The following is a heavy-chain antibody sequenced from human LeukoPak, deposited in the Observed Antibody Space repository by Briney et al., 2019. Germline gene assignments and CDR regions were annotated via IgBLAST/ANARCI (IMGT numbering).Heavy chain of an antibody. CDR2: ISSSSIYR. CDR3: AKVKGIASGLYYFFYMDV. D-gene: IGHD6-19*01. J-gene: IGHJ6*03. V-gene: IGHV3-21*04. CDR1: GFTFSAYS. Sequence: GGSLRLSCAASGFTFSAYSMNWVRQAPGKGLEWVSSISSSSIYRYYGDSVKGRFTISRDNSKDTVYLEMNSLRADDTAVYYCAKVKGIASGLYYFFYMDVWGKGTTVTVSS.